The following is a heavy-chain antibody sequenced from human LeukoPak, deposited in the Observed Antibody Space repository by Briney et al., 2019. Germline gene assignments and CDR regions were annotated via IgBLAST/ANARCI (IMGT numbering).Heavy chain of an antibody. V-gene: IGHV3-23*01. CDR1: EFTFSSYA. CDR3: AKDSPRSSDYYGMDV. Sequence: GGSLRLSCAASEFTFSSYAMSWVRQAPGKGLEWVSSISASAGSTYYADSVKGRFTISRDNSKNTLYLQMNSLRAEDTAVYYCAKDSPRSSDYYGMDVWGQGTTVTVSS. CDR2: ISASAGST. J-gene: IGHJ6*02.